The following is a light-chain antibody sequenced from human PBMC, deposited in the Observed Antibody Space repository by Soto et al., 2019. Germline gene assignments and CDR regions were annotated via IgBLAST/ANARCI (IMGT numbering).Light chain of an antibody. CDR1: QSVRTY. CDR3: QQRNTWPPIT. J-gene: IGKJ5*01. Sequence: EIVLTQSPFTLSLSPGERATLSCRASQSVRTYLAWYQAKPGQSPRLLIYDASRRYSGVPARFSGSGSGTHFSLTIISLEHDDVALYYCQQRNTWPPITFGQGTQLEIK. V-gene: IGKV3-11*01. CDR2: DAS.